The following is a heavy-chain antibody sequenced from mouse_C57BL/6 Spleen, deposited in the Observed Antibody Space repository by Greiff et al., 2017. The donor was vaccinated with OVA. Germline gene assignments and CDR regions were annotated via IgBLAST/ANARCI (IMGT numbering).Heavy chain of an antibody. CDR3: ARAYDYLYFDY. CDR2: IIPGSGGT. CDR1: GYAFTNYL. J-gene: IGHJ2*01. D-gene: IGHD2-4*01. Sequence: VQLQQSGAELVRPGTSVKVSCKASGYAFTNYLIEWVKQRPGQGLEWIGVIIPGSGGTNYNEKFKGKATLTADKSSSTAYMQLSSLTSEDSAVYFCARAYDYLYFDYWGQGTTLTVSS. V-gene: IGHV1-54*01.